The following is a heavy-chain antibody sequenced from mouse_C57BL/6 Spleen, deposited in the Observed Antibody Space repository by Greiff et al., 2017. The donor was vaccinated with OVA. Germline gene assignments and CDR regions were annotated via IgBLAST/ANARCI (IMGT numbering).Heavy chain of an antibody. CDR2: IDPSDSYT. V-gene: IGHV1-50*01. J-gene: IGHJ2*01. CDR1: GYTFTSYW. CDR3: ARWYSNYDFDY. Sequence: QVQLQQPGAELVKPGASVKLSCKASGYTFTSYWMQWVKQRPGQGLEWIGEIDPSDSYTNYSQKFKGKATLTVDTSSSTAYMQLSSLTSEDSAVYYCARWYSNYDFDYWGQGTTLTVSS. D-gene: IGHD2-5*01.